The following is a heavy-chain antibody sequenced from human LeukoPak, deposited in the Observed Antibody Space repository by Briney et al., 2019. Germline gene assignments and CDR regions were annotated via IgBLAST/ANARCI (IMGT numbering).Heavy chain of an antibody. D-gene: IGHD3-3*01. CDR3: ARGRFLEWFNDAFDI. J-gene: IGHJ3*02. V-gene: IGHV4-4*07. CDR2: IYTSGST. Sequence: SETLSLTCTVSGGSTSSYYWSWIRQPAGKGLEWIGRIYTSGSTNYNPSLKSRVTMSVDTSKNQFSLKLSSVTAADTAVYYCARGRFLEWFNDAFDIWGQGTMVTVSS. CDR1: GGSTSSYY.